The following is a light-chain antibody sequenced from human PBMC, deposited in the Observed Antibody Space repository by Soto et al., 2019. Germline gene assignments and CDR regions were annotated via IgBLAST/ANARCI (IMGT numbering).Light chain of an antibody. Sequence: QSVLTQPPSASGTPGQRVSISCSGSSSNIGSNTVNWYQQLPGTDPTLLIYNNNQRPSGVTDRFSGSKSGTSASLAISGLQAEDEADYYCTSWDDGLKGPVVFGGGTKLTVL. CDR3: TSWDDGLKGPVV. CDR2: NNN. J-gene: IGLJ2*01. V-gene: IGLV1-44*01. CDR1: SSNIGSNT.